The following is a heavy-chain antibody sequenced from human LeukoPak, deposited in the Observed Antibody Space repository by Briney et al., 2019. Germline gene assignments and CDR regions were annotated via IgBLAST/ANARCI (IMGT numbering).Heavy chain of an antibody. CDR1: GFTFSSYW. CDR3: ARFITVVTSGAFDI. J-gene: IGHJ3*02. Sequence: GGSLRLSCVASGFTFSSYWMSWVRQAPGKGLEWVANIKQDGSERYYVDSVKGRFTISRDNAKNSLYLQMNSLRAEDTAVYYCARFITVVTSGAFDIWGQGTMVTVSS. D-gene: IGHD4-23*01. V-gene: IGHV3-7*05. CDR2: IKQDGSER.